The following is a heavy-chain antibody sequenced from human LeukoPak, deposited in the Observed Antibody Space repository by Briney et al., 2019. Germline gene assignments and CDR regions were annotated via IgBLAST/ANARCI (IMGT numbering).Heavy chain of an antibody. D-gene: IGHD1-20*01. J-gene: IGHJ4*02. Sequence: APVKVSCKVSGYTLTELSMHWVRQAPGQGLEWVGWVNPNIGTTNYAQKYQGRVTMTRDTSINTAYMELSRLRYDDTAIYYCAKYNWGSRFYDHWGQGTLVTVSS. CDR1: GYTLTELS. CDR2: VNPNIGTT. V-gene: IGHV1-2*02. CDR3: AKYNWGSRFYDH.